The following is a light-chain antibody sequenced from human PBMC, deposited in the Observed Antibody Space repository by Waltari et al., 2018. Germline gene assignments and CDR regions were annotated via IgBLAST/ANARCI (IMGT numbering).Light chain of an antibody. J-gene: IGKJ4*01. V-gene: IGKV1-33*01. Sequence: DIRMTQSPSSLSASVGDRVTITCQASQDINNYLNWFQQKLGEAPKLLIYDASTLARGVPSKFSGSLSPTGFTLTISSLQPEDVATYFCQQYQSLPLTFGGGTKVEI. CDR1: QDINNY. CDR2: DAS. CDR3: QQYQSLPLT.